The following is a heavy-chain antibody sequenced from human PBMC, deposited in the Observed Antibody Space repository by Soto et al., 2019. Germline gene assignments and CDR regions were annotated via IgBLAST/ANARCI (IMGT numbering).Heavy chain of an antibody. CDR2: IYPGDSDT. CDR1: GYNFINYW. CDR3: ARSYTSGFPYGVDV. D-gene: IGHD6-19*01. J-gene: IGHJ6*02. V-gene: IGHV5-51*01. Sequence: GESLKISCKGSGYNFINYWIGWVRQMPGKGLEWMGLIYPGDSDTRYSPSFQGQVTMSADKSISTAYLQWSSLKASDTAMYYCARSYTSGFPYGVDVWGQGTTVTVSS.